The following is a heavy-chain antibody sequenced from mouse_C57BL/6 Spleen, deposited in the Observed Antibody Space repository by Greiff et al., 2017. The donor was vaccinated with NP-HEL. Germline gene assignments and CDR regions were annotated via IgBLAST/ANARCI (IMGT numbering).Heavy chain of an antibody. CDR3: ALLYITTVVDAMDY. CDR2: IYPGSGST. J-gene: IGHJ4*01. CDR1: GYTFTSYW. Sequence: QVQLQQPGAELVKPGASVKMSCKASGYTFTSYWITWVKQRPGQGLEWIGDIYPGSGSTNYNEKFKSKAKLTVDTSSSPAYMQLSSLTSEDAAVYYCALLYITTVVDAMDYWGQGASVTVSS. D-gene: IGHD1-1*01. V-gene: IGHV1-55*01.